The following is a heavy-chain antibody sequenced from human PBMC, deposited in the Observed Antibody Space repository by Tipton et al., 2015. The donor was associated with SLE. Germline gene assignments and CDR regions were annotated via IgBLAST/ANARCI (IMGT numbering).Heavy chain of an antibody. V-gene: IGHV4-59*01. CDR1: GGSISSYY. Sequence: TLSLTCSVSGGSISSYYWSWIRQPPGKGLEWIGYVDYSGSPNYNPSLNGRVTISVDTSKNQFSLKLTPVTAADTAVYYCAREGAYYYGSGSPGAFDIWGQGTLVTVSS. J-gene: IGHJ3*02. CDR3: AREGAYYYGSGSPGAFDI. CDR2: VDYSGSP. D-gene: IGHD3-10*01.